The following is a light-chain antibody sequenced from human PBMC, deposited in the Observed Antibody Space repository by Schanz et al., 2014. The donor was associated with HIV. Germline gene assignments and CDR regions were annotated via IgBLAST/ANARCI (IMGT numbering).Light chain of an antibody. J-gene: IGLJ2*01. V-gene: IGLV2-14*03. Sequence: QSALTQPASVSGSPGQSITISCTGTSSDVGGYHFVSWYQQHPGKAPKLMIYDVTNRPSGVSNRFSGSKSGNTASLTISGLQAEDEADYYCSSYTGSSSVIFGGGTKLT. CDR1: SSDVGGYHF. CDR3: SSYTGSSSVI. CDR2: DVT.